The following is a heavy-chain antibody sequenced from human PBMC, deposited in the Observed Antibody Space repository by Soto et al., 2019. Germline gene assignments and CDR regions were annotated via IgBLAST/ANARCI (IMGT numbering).Heavy chain of an antibody. CDR1: GHTFTVYY. D-gene: IGHD3-10*02. V-gene: IGHV1-2*02. CDR2: INPNSGGT. Sequence: ASVKVSCNASGHTFTVYYMHWVRQAPGQGLEWMGWINPNSGGTNYAQKFQGRVTMTRDTSIRTAYMELRRLRSDDTAVYYYARVFLPYYFDYWGQGSLVTVSS. J-gene: IGHJ4*02. CDR3: ARVFLPYYFDY.